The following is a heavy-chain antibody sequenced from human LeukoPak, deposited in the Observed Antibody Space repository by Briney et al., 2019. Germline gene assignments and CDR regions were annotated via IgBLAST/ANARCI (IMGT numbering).Heavy chain of an antibody. CDR2: IIPTFGTA. CDR3: ARGPAAYYYYYYMDV. CDR1: GGTFSSYA. D-gene: IGHD6-13*01. V-gene: IGHV1-69*05. J-gene: IGHJ6*03. Sequence: GSSVKVSCKASGGTFSSYAISWVRQAPGQGLEWMGGIIPTFGTANYAQKFQGRVTITTDESTSTAYMELSSLRSEDTAVYYCARGPAAYYYYYYMDVWGKGTTVTVSS.